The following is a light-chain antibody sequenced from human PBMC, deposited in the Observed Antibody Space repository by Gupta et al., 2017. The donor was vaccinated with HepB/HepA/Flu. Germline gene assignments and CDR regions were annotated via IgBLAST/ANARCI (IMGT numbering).Light chain of an antibody. CDR2: KAL. Sequence: DIQVTQSPSTLSASVGDRVTITCRASQIIPNWLAWYRQKAGRAPELLIYKALNLQRGVPSRFSGSASGTEFTLTISSVQPDDFATYYCQLHNKYSWTFGRGTKVEIK. CDR1: QIIPNW. J-gene: IGKJ1*01. CDR3: QLHNKYSWT. V-gene: IGKV1-5*03.